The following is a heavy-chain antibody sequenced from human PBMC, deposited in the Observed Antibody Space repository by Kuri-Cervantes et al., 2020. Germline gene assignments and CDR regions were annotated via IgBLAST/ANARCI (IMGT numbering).Heavy chain of an antibody. V-gene: IGHV3-64*01. CDR1: GFTFSSYA. J-gene: IGHJ4*02. CDR3: ARGRWIQLWARKYYFDY. Sequence: GGSLRLSCAASGFTFSSYAMHWVRQAPGKGLEYVSAISSNGGSTYYANSVKGRFTISGDNSKNTLYLQMGSLRAEDMAVYYCARGRWIQLWARKYYFDYWGQGTLVTVSS. D-gene: IGHD5-18*01. CDR2: ISSNGGST.